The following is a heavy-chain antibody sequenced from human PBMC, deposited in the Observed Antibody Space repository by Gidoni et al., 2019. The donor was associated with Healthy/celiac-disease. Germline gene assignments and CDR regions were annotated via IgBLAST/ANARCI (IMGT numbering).Heavy chain of an antibody. J-gene: IGHJ4*02. CDR3: AREGNSGSYSGYFDY. V-gene: IGHV3-7*03. Sequence: EVQLVESGGGLVQPGGSLRLSCAASGFTFSSYWMSWVRQAPGKGLEWVANIKQDGSEKYYVDSVKGRFTISRDNAKNSLYLQMNSLRAEDTAVYYCAREGNSGSYSGYFDYWGQGTLVTVSS. CDR2: IKQDGSEK. CDR1: GFTFSSYW. D-gene: IGHD1-26*01.